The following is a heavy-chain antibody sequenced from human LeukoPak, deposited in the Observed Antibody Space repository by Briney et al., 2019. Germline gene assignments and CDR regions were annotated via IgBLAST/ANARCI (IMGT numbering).Heavy chain of an antibody. J-gene: IGHJ4*02. Sequence: GGSLRLSCAASGFTFSSDSMNWVRQAPGKGLEWVLSISSSSSYIYYADSVKGRFTISRANAKNSLYLQMNSLRAEDTAVYYCARGKGYGPGICFDYWGQGTLVTVSS. V-gene: IGHV3-21*01. CDR3: ARGKGYGPGICFDY. CDR1: GFTFSSDS. CDR2: ISSSSSYI. D-gene: IGHD5-18*01.